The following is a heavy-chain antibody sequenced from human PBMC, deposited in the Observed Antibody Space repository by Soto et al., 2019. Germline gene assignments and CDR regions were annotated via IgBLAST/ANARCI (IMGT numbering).Heavy chain of an antibody. V-gene: IGHV4-31*01. D-gene: IGHD3-10*01. CDR2: TFYSAST. CDR3: ASPSMLRGVIAFDQ. Sequence: QVRLQESGPGLVRPSETLSLTCTASGVSISSAGYYWSWIRHHPGKGLEWIGTTFYSASTYYNPSLKSATSISVDTSKNQFSLNLSSVTAADTAVYYCASPSMLRGVIAFDQWGPGIQVTVSP. J-gene: IGHJ4*02. CDR1: GVSISSAGYY.